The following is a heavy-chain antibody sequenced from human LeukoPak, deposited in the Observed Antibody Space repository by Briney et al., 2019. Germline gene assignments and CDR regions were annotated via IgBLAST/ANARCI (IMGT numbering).Heavy chain of an antibody. V-gene: IGHV3-30*02. J-gene: IGHJ4*02. CDR2: IRYGGRSK. D-gene: IGHD6-13*01. Sequence: GGSLRLSCAASGFILTSYGMHWVRQSPGKGLQWVAFIRYGGRSKYYGDSGKGRFTISRDNSKNTLFLQMNSLRPEDTAVYYCAKEKGAPAGLFDSWGQGTLVTVRS. CDR3: AKEKGAPAGLFDS. CDR1: GFILTSYG.